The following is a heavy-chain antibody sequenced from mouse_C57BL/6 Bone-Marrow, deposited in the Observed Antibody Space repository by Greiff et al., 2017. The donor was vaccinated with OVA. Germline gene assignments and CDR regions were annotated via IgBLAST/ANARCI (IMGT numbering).Heavy chain of an antibody. CDR1: GFSLTSYG. V-gene: IGHV2-3*01. D-gene: IGHD1-1*01. CDR3: AKGGTAVEAPLEY. J-gene: IGHJ3*01. Sequence: QVQLKESGPGLVAPSQSLSLTCTVSGFSLTSYGVSWVRQPPGKGLEWLGVIWGYGSTNYYSAPISRLSISKDDSNSHVFLILISLQTDDTATYYCAKGGTAVEAPLEYWGEGTLVTVSA. CDR2: IWGYGST.